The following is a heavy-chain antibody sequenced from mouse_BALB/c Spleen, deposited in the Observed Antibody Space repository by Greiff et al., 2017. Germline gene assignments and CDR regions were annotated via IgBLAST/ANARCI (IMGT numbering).Heavy chain of an antibody. CDR3: ARLTGTGAMDY. CDR1: GISITTGNYR. V-gene: IGHV3-5*02. Sequence: EVMLVESGPGLVKPSQTVSLTCTVTGISITTGNYRWSWIRQFPGNKLEWIGYIYYSGTITYNPSLTSRTTITRDTSKNQFFLEMNSLTAEDTATYYCARLTGTGAMDYWGQGTSVTVSS. J-gene: IGHJ4*01. CDR2: IYYSGTI. D-gene: IGHD4-1*01.